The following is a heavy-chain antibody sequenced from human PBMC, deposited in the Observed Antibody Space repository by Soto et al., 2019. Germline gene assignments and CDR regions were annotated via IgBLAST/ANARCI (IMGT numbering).Heavy chain of an antibody. D-gene: IGHD1-1*01. CDR3: ARDVYSRNWTGRWLDR. CDR2: IIPVFGTA. Sequence: XSVKVSCKASGGTFGSYAISWVRQAPGQGLEWMGGIIPVFGTANYAQKFQGRVTISADESTNTAYLKLTSVTAADTAMCYCARDVYSRNWTGRWLDRWGQGTLVTVSS. CDR1: GGTFGSYA. V-gene: IGHV1-69*13. J-gene: IGHJ5*02.